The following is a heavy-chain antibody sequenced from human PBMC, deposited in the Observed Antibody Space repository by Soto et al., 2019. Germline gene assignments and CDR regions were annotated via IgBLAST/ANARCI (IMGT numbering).Heavy chain of an antibody. CDR1: GDSINSRSYY. CDR2: IYYSGRT. Sequence: PSETLSLTCTVTGDSINSRSYYWGWIRQPPGKGLEWIGSIYYSGRTYNNPSLRSRVSMSIDTSKDQFSLKLSSVTAADTAVYYCARGVEDGYRAGTTFFDYWGQGTLVTVSS. D-gene: IGHD5-12*01. J-gene: IGHJ4*02. V-gene: IGHV4-39*07. CDR3: ARGVEDGYRAGTTFFDY.